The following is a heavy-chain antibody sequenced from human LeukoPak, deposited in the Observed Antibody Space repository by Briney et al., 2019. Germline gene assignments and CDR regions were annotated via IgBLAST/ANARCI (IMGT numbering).Heavy chain of an antibody. CDR2: ISAYNGNT. CDR3: ARVLAYYDSSGYSFSDAFDI. D-gene: IGHD3-22*01. V-gene: IGHV1-18*01. CDR1: GYTFTSYG. Sequence: ASVKVSCKASGYTFTSYGISWVRQAPGQGLEWMGWISAYNGNTNYAQRLQGRVTMTTDTSTSTAYMELRSLRSDDTAVYYCARVLAYYDSSGYSFSDAFDIWGQGTMVTVSS. J-gene: IGHJ3*02.